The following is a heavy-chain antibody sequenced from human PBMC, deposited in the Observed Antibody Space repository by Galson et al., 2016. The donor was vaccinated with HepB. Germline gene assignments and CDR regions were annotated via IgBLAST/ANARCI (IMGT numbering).Heavy chain of an antibody. D-gene: IGHD3-3*01. CDR2: FIPLFGTA. CDR1: GGTFSNYI. CDR3: ARDPVRGGGVVPPIYFDY. Sequence: SVKVSCKASGGTFSNYIINWVRQAPGQGLEWMGGFIPLFGTANSAHKFRGRVTITADESTSTAYMELSSLRSEDTAVYYCARDPVRGGGVVPPIYFDYWGEGTLVTVSS. V-gene: IGHV1-69*13. J-gene: IGHJ4*02.